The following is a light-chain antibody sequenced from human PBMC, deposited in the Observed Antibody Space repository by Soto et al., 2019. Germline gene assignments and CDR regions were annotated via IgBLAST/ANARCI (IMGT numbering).Light chain of an antibody. CDR2: QDS. CDR3: QAWDSSTPVV. J-gene: IGLJ2*01. CDR1: KLGDKY. Sequence: SYELTQPPSVSVSPGQTASITCSGDKLGDKYACWYQQKPGQSPVLVIYQDSKRPSGIPERFSGSKSGNTATLTISGTPAMDEADYYCQAWDSSTPVVFGGGTKLTVL. V-gene: IGLV3-1*01.